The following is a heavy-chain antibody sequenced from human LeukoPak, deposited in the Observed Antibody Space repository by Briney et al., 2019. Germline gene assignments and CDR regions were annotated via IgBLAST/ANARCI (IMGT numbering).Heavy chain of an antibody. D-gene: IGHD3-10*01. V-gene: IGHV3-23*01. CDR1: GFTFSTYA. CDR3: AKYREIVTMVRGLFSLTVKGFDF. Sequence: PGGSLRLSCAASGFTFSTYATSWVRQAPGKGLEWVSAISGSGASTYCADSVKGRFTISRDNSKSTLYLQMSGLTAEDTAVYYCAKYREIVTMVRGLFSLTVKGFDFWGQGTLVTVSS. CDR2: ISGSGAST. J-gene: IGHJ4*02.